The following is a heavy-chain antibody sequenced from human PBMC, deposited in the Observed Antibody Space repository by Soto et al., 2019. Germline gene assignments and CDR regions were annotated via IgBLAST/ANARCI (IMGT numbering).Heavy chain of an antibody. J-gene: IGHJ6*03. D-gene: IGHD3-16*01. Sequence: PGGSLRLSCAASGFTFSSYWMHWVRQAPGKGLVWVSRINSDGSSTSYADSVKGRFTISRDNAKNTLYLQMNSLRAEDTAVYYCAREWGIITFGGVEGYMDVWGKGTTVTVSS. CDR3: AREWGIITFGGVEGYMDV. V-gene: IGHV3-74*01. CDR2: INSDGSST. CDR1: GFTFSSYW.